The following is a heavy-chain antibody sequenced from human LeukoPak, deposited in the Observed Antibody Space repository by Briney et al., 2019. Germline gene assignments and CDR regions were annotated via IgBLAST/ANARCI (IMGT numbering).Heavy chain of an antibody. CDR2: ISYDGSNK. CDR1: GFTFSSYA. CDR3: ARDENVAAPPYFDY. J-gene: IGHJ4*02. D-gene: IGHD2-15*01. V-gene: IGHV3-30-3*01. Sequence: PGRSLRLSCAASGFTFSSYAMHWVRQAPGKGLEWVAVISYDGSNKYYADSVKGRFTISRDNSKNTLYLQMNSLRAEDTAVYYCARDENVAAPPYFDYWGQGTLVAVSS.